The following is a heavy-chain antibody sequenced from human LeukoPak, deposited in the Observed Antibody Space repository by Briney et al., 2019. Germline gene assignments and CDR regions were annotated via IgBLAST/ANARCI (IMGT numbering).Heavy chain of an antibody. CDR3: ARGGYCGGECYSPSNYYGMDV. CDR1: GYTFTIYG. D-gene: IGHD2-21*01. V-gene: IGHV1-18*01. Sequence: GASVKVSCKASGYTFTIYGISWVRQAPGQGLEWMGWISAHKGKTNNAKRVQGRVTMTADTSTSTAYMELRSLRSDDTAVYYCARGGYCGGECYSPSNYYGMDVWGQGTTVTVSS. J-gene: IGHJ6*02. CDR2: ISAHKGKT.